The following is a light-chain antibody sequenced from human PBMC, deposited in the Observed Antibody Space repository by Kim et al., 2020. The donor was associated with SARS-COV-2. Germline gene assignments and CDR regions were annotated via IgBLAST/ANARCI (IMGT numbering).Light chain of an antibody. J-gene: IGKJ2*01. CDR3: QQYGTSTGYT. Sequence: SPGERATLSCRASQSVSSNYLAWYQQKPGQAPRLLIYAASSRDTGIPDRFSGSGSQTDFTLTINGLEPEDFALYYCQQYGTSTGYTFGQGTKLEI. CDR2: AAS. CDR1: QSVSSNY. V-gene: IGKV3-20*01.